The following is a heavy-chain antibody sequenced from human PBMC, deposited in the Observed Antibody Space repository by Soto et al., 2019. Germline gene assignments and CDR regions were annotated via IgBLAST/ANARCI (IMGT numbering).Heavy chain of an antibody. J-gene: IGHJ3*01. D-gene: IGHD1-20*01. CDR1: GGSISSSHW. V-gene: IGHV4-4*02. CDR3: ARVVLAITRGAFDA. Sequence: QVQLQESGPGLVKPSGTLSLTCAVSGGSISSSHWWTWVRQSPGKGLEYIGEISHSGTSNSNPSLNSRLHLSVDKSKNHFSLTLTSVTGADTAVYYCARVVLAITRGAFDAWGQGTLVIVSS. CDR2: ISHSGTS.